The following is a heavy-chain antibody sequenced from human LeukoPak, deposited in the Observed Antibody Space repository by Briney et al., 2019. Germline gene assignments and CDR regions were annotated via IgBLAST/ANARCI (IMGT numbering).Heavy chain of an antibody. CDR2: MSGSGDNI. D-gene: IGHD3-10*01. V-gene: IGHV3-48*03. J-gene: IGHJ4*02. CDR1: GFTFSVYG. Sequence: GGSLRLSCAASGFTFSVYGMTWLRRAPGKGLEWLSYMSGSGDNIYYTEYVKAGFTISRDNAKDSLYLQMNSLRAEDTPFYYCVSAYGGLLDHWGQGPLVTVSS. CDR3: VSAYGGLLDH.